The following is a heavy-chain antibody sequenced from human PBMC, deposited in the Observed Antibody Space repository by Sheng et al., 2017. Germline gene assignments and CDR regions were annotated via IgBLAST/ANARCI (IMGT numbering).Heavy chain of an antibody. CDR2: IHHSGTT. D-gene: IGHD6-13*01. V-gene: IGHV4-38-2*02. Sequence: QVQLQESGPGLVKPLEALSLTCTVSGYSISSGYYWGWIRQPQEGLEWIATIHHSGTTFYNRPQESNHRISRHVQESVLHEAEFCDRPQYTAVYFCARPIAAGXFYDAFDIWGLRDNGHRLF. J-gene: IGHJ3*02. CDR3: ARPIAAGXFYDAFDI. CDR1: GYSISSGYY.